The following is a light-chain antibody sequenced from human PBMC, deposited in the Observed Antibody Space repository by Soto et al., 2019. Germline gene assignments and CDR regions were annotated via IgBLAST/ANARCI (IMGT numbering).Light chain of an antibody. J-gene: IGKJ4*01. Sequence: EIVLTQSPATLSLSPGERATLSCRASQSVSSYLAWYQKKPGQAPRLLIYDASNRATGIPARFSGSGSGTDFTLTISSLEPEDFAVYYCQQRSNRFGGGTKVEIK. CDR1: QSVSSY. CDR2: DAS. CDR3: QQRSNR. V-gene: IGKV3-11*01.